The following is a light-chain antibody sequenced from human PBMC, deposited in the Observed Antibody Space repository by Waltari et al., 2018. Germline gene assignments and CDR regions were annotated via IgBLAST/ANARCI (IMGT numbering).Light chain of an antibody. CDR1: QSISNN. J-gene: IGKJ3*01. CDR3: QQYNNWPPLFT. CDR2: GAS. V-gene: IGKV3D-15*01. Sequence: EIVMTQSPATLSVSPGDRATLSCRASQSISNNLAWYQQKPGQAPRRLIYGASTRATGIPARFSGNRSGTEFTLTISSLQSEDFAVYYCQQYNNWPPLFTFGPGTKVDMK.